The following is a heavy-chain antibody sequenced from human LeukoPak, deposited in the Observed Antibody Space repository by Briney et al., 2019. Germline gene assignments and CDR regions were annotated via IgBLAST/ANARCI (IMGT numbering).Heavy chain of an antibody. CDR1: GGSISSGDYY. D-gene: IGHD2-2*01. CDR2: IYYSGST. J-gene: IGHJ4*02. Sequence: PSETLSLTCTVSGGSISSGDYYWSWIRQPPGKGLEWIGYIYYSGSTYYNPSLKSRVTISVDTSKNQFSLKLSSVTAADTAVYYCAREVQGSTHFDYSGQGTLVTVSS. V-gene: IGHV4-30-4*08. CDR3: AREVQGSTHFDY.